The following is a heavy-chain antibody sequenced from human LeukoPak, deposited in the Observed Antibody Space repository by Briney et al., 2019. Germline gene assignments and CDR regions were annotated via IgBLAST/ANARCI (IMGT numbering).Heavy chain of an antibody. V-gene: IGHV1-69*04. D-gene: IGHD3-10*01. Sequence: ASVKVSCTASGGTFSSYAISWVRQAPGQGLEWMGRIIPILGIANYAQKFQGRVTITADKSTSTAYMELSSLRSEDTAVYYCARDGAYYYGSGSYKNDAFDIWGQGTMVTVSS. CDR3: ARDGAYYYGSGSYKNDAFDI. CDR2: IIPILGIA. J-gene: IGHJ3*02. CDR1: GGTFSSYA.